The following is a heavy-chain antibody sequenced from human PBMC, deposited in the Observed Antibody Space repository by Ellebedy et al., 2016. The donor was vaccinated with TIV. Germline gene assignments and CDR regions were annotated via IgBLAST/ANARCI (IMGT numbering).Heavy chain of an antibody. CDR3: ARGGRGFFYGPFDN. D-gene: IGHD2/OR15-2a*01. V-gene: IGHV1-46*01. Sequence: AASVKVSCKASGYTFTSYYIHWVRQAPGQGLEWMGIINPSGGTTTYAQIFQGRVTMTRDTPTSTVYMELSSLRSEDTAVYYCARGGRGFFYGPFDNWGQGTLVTVSS. CDR1: GYTFTSYY. CDR2: INPSGGTT. J-gene: IGHJ4*02.